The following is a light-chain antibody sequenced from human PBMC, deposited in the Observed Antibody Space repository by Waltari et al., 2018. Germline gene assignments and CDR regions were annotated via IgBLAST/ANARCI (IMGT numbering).Light chain of an antibody. CDR1: SSDVWNYHL. CDR3: CSYASGTTPYV. CDR2: EVS. J-gene: IGLJ1*01. V-gene: IGLV2-23*02. Sequence: QSALTQPASVSGSPGQSIPISCTGTSSDVWNYHLVSWYQQHPGKAPKLMIYEVSNRPSGVSNRFSGSKSGNTASLTISGLQAEDEADYHCCSYASGTTPYVFGTGTKVTVL.